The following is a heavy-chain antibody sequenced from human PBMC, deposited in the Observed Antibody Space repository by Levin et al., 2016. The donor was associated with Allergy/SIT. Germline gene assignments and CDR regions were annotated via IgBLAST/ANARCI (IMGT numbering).Heavy chain of an antibody. Sequence: WVRQAPGQGLEWMGWISAYNGNTNYAQKLQGRVTMTTDTSTSTAYMELRSLRSDDTAVYYCAREMPGRVYYYYGMDVWGQGTTVTVSS. D-gene: IGHD2-2*01. V-gene: IGHV1-18*01. CDR3: AREMPGRVYYYYGMDV. J-gene: IGHJ6*02. CDR2: ISAYNGNT.